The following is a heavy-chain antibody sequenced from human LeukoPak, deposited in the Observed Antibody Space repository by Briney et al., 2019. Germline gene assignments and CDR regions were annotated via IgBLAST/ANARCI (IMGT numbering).Heavy chain of an antibody. CDR2: IYSGGRT. V-gene: IGHV3-53*01. J-gene: IGHJ3*02. CDR1: GLTVSSNY. Sequence: GGSLRLSCAASGLTVSSNYMSWVRQAPGKGLEWVSLIYSGGRTYYADSVKGRFIISRDNSKNTLYLQMNSLRAEDTAIYYCAREGWHIVVVTVGDAFDIWGQGTMVTVSS. D-gene: IGHD2-21*02. CDR3: AREGWHIVVVTVGDAFDI.